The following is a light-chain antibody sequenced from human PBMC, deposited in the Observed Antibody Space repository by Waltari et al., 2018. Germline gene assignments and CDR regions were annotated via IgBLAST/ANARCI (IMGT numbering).Light chain of an antibody. CDR3: QSYDSSLSGWV. CDR1: SSNVGAGSD. J-gene: IGLJ3*02. Sequence: QSVLTQSPSVSGAPGQRVTISCTGSSSNVGAGSDVQWYQQLPGTAPKLLIYGNTNRPSGVPDRFSASKSGISASLAITGLQAEDEADYYCQSYDSSLSGWVFGGGTKLTVL. CDR2: GNT. V-gene: IGLV1-40*01.